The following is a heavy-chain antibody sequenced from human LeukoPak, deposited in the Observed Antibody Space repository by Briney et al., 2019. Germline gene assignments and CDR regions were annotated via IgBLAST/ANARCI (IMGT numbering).Heavy chain of an antibody. CDR1: GFTFSNAW. J-gene: IGHJ6*02. Sequence: GGSLRLSCAASGFTFSNAWMNWVRQAPGKGLEWVGRIKSKTDGGTTDYAAPVKGRFTISRDDSKNTLYPQMNSLKTEDTAVYYCEYSGYDDYYYGMDVWGQGTTVTVSS. CDR3: EYSGYDDYYYGMDV. D-gene: IGHD5-12*01. V-gene: IGHV3-15*07. CDR2: IKSKTDGGTT.